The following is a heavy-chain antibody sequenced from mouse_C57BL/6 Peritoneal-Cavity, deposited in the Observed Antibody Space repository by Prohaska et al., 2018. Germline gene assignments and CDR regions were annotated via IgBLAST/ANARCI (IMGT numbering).Heavy chain of an antibody. CDR2: IRSKSNNYAT. CDR3: VRGTGTYFDY. Sequence: ESGGGLVQPKGSVTLSCAASGFSFNTYAMNWVRQATGKGLEWVARIRSKSNNYATYYAYSVKDRFTISRDDSESMLYLQMNNLKTEDTAMYYCVRGTGTYFDYWGQGTTLTVSS. D-gene: IGHD4-1*01. CDR1: GFSFNTYA. J-gene: IGHJ2*01. V-gene: IGHV10-1*01.